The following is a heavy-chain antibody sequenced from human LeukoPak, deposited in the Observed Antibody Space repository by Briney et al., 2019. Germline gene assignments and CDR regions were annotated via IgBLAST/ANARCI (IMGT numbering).Heavy chain of an antibody. Sequence: GGSLRLSCAASGFILRNHAMHWVRQAPGKGLEWVAVISFHGSDTYYADSVKGRFTFSRDNSKNTLYLQMNTLRTEDTAVYYCARDQGATDAFDIWGQGTMVTVSS. V-gene: IGHV3-30*04. CDR1: GFILRNHA. D-gene: IGHD3-16*01. J-gene: IGHJ3*02. CDR2: ISFHGSDT. CDR3: ARDQGATDAFDI.